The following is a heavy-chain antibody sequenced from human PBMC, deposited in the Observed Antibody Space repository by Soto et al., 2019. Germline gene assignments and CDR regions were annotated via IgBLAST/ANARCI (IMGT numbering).Heavy chain of an antibody. J-gene: IGHJ6*02. V-gene: IGHV3-21*01. CDR1: GFTFSSYS. Sequence: LRLSCAASGFTFSSYSMNWVRQAPGKGLEWVSSISSSSSYIYYADSVKGRFTISRDNAKNSLYLQMNSLRAEDTAVYYCARNGLYSSSRVYYYYGMDVWGQGTTVTVSS. D-gene: IGHD6-6*01. CDR2: ISSSSSYI. CDR3: ARNGLYSSSRVYYYYGMDV.